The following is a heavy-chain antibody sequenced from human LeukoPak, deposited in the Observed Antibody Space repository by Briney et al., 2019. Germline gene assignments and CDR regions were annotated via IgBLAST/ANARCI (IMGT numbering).Heavy chain of an antibody. J-gene: IGHJ4*02. V-gene: IGHV3-30*18. CDR2: ISYDGSNK. Sequence: PGGSLRLSCAASGFTFSSYGMHWVRQAPGKGLEWVAIISYDGSNKHYADSVKGRFTISRDNSKNTLYLQMNSLRAADTAVYYCAKDHGGDCFDYWGQGTLVTVSS. CDR1: GFTFSSYG. D-gene: IGHD4-23*01. CDR3: AKDHGGDCFDY.